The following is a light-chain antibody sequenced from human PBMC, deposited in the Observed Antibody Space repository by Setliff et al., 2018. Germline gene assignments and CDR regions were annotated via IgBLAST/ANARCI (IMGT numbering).Light chain of an antibody. CDR1: SNDVWGHNX. CDR2: XVT. V-gene: IGLV2-8*01. CDR3: GSYADSNIFL. Sequence: QSVLTQPPSASGSPGQSVTISCTGTSNDVWGHNXVXXXXXXXXKAPQLIIXXVTKRPSGVPDRFSGSKSGNTASLTVSGLQAEDEADYYCGSYADSNIFLFGTGTKVTVL. J-gene: IGLJ1*01.